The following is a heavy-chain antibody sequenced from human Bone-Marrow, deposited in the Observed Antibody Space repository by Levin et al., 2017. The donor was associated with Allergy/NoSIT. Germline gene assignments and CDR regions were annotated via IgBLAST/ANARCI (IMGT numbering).Heavy chain of an antibody. CDR2: IRNKANSYTT. D-gene: IGHD1-20*01. V-gene: IGHV3-72*01. CDR3: ARLYNWNLDY. CDR1: GFTFSDHF. J-gene: IGHJ4*02. Sequence: LSLTCAASGFTFSDHFMDWVRQAPGEGLEWVARIRNKANSYTTEYAASVKGRFTVSRDESKNSLYLQMNSLKTEDTAVYYCARLYNWNLDYWGQGTLVTVSS.